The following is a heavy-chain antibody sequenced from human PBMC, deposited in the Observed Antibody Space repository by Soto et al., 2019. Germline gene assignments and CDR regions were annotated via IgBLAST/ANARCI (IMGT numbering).Heavy chain of an antibody. CDR1: GGTFSSYA. V-gene: IGHV1-69*12. J-gene: IGHJ4*02. CDR2: IIPISGTA. CDR3: ARDRGVAVAGSHFDY. D-gene: IGHD6-19*01. Sequence: QVQLVQSGAEVKKPGSSVKVSCKASGGTFSSYAISWVRQAPGQGLEWMGGIIPISGTANYAQKFQGRVTIRADEPTSTAYMELGSLGAEDTAGYYCARDRGVAVAGSHFDYWGQGTLVTVSS.